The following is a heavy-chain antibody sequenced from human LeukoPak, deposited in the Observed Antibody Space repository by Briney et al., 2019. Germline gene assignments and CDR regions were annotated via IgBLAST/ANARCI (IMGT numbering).Heavy chain of an antibody. CDR3: VRGGDTHGHYKGGFDY. CDR2: ISSNGGST. CDR1: GYTFSSYA. D-gene: IGHD4-17*01. J-gene: IGHJ4*02. Sequence: GGSLRLSCAASGYTFSSYAMHWVRQAPGKGLEYVSPISSNGGSTNYAKSVKGRFTISRDNSKNTLYIQMGSLRAEDMAVYYCVRGGDTHGHYKGGFDYWGQGTLGTGS. V-gene: IGHV3-64*01.